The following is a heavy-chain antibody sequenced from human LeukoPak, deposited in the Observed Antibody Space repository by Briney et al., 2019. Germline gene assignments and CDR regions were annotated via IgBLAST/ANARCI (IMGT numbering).Heavy chain of an antibody. J-gene: IGHJ4*02. CDR2: IYTSGST. D-gene: IGHD2-15*01. V-gene: IGHV4-4*07. CDR1: GGSFSGYY. Sequence: PSETLSLTCAVYGGSFSGYYWSWIRQPAGKGLEWIGRIYTSGSTNYNPSLKSRVIISVDTSKNQFSLELSSVTAADTAVYYCAREDRYCSGGSCYSWGQGTLVTVSS. CDR3: AREDRYCSGGSCYS.